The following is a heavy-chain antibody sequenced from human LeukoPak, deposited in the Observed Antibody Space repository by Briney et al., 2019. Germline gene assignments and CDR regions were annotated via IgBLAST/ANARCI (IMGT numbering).Heavy chain of an antibody. J-gene: IGHJ4*02. CDR3: ARQAFCSGSSCNPFDY. V-gene: IGHV4-59*08. D-gene: IGHD2-15*01. Sequence: SETLSLTCTVSGGAISGYYWNWIRQPPGKGLEWIGYIYYSGSTNYNPSLKSRVTISIDTSKSQFSLKLSSVTAADTAVYYCARQAFCSGSSCNPFDYWGQGTLVTVSS. CDR2: IYYSGST. CDR1: GGAISGYY.